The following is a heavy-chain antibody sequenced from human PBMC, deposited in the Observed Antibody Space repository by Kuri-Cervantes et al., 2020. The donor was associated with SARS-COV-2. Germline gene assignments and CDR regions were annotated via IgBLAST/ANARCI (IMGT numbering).Heavy chain of an antibody. CDR3: AKDPHGIVVVVAAVDY. J-gene: IGHJ4*02. CDR1: GFTFSSYG. D-gene: IGHD2-15*01. Sequence: GESLKISCAASGFTFSSYGMHWVRQAPGKGLEWVAFIRYDGSNKYYADSVKGRFTISRDNSKNTLYLQMNSLRAEDTAVYYCAKDPHGIVVVVAAVDYWGQGTLVTVSS. CDR2: IRYDGSNK. V-gene: IGHV3-30*02.